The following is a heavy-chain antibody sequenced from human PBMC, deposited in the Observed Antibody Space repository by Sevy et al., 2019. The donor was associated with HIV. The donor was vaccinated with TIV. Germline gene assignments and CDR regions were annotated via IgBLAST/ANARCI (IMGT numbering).Heavy chain of an antibody. CDR3: ATGLPGEYPEGGSIRCFSDYFTY. CDR2: FDPEDGET. CDR1: GYTLTELS. V-gene: IGHV1-24*01. Sequence: ASVKVSCKVSGYTLTELSMHWVRQAPGKGLEWMGGFDPEDGETIYAQKFQGRLTMTEDTSTNTANMELSSLRSEDTAVYYCATGLPGEYPEGGSIRCFSDYFTYWGQGALVTVSS. J-gene: IGHJ4*02. D-gene: IGHD2-15*01.